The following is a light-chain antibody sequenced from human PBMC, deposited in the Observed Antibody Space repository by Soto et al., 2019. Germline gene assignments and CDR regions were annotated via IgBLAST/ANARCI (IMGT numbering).Light chain of an antibody. CDR1: SSDVGGYNY. CDR2: DVS. Sequence: QSALTQPASVSGSPGQSITISCTGTSSDVGGYNYVSWYQQHPGKAPKLIIYDVSNRPSGVSNRFSGSKSGNTASLTISGLQAEDEADYSCCSYTSSSTPVVFGGGTKLTVL. J-gene: IGLJ2*01. V-gene: IGLV2-14*03. CDR3: CSYTSSSTPVV.